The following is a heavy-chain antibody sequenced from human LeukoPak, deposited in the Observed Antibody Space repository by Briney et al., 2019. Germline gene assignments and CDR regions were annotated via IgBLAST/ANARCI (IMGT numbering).Heavy chain of an antibody. CDR2: INPNSGGT. CDR1: GYTFTGYY. CDR3: ARVYSNPIAAAGNKFDY. D-gene: IGHD6-13*01. Sequence: ASVKVSCKASGYTFTGYYMHWVRQAPGQGLEWMGWINPNSGGTNYAQKFQGRVTMTRDTSISTVYMELSRLRSDDTAVYYCARVYSNPIAAAGNKFDYWGQGTLVTVSS. V-gene: IGHV1-2*02. J-gene: IGHJ4*02.